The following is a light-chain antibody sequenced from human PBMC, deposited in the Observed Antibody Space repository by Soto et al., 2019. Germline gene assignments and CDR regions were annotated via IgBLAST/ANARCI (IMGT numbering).Light chain of an antibody. Sequence: QLVLTQSPSASASLGASVKLTCTLSSGHSNYAIAWHQQQSEKGPRYLMKLNSDGSHSKGDGIPDRFSGSSSGAERYLTISSLPSEDEADYYCQTWGSGIVVFGGGTQVTVI. CDR1: SGHSNYA. CDR3: QTWGSGIVV. J-gene: IGLJ2*01. V-gene: IGLV4-69*01. CDR2: LNSDGSH.